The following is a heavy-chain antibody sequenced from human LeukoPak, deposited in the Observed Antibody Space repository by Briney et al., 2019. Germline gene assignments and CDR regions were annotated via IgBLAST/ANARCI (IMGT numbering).Heavy chain of an antibody. V-gene: IGHV3-23*01. Sequence: GGSVRLSCAASGFTFSSYAMSWVRQAPGKGLEWVSAISGSGGSTYYADSMKGRFTISRDNSKNTLYLQMNSLRAEDTAVYYCAKDASGDGYNSADFDYWGQGTLVTVSS. J-gene: IGHJ4*02. CDR2: ISGSGGST. D-gene: IGHD5-24*01. CDR1: GFTFSSYA. CDR3: AKDASGDGYNSADFDY.